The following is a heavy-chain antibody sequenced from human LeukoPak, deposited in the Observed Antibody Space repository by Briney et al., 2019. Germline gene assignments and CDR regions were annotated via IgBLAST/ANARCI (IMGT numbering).Heavy chain of an antibody. Sequence: SETLSLTCTVSGDSFSSGDYYWSWIRQPPGKGLEWIGYIYYSGSTYYNPSLKSRLTISVDTSKHQFSLKVSSVTAADTAVYYCARDRNYGDSTYDAFDIWGQGTMVTVSS. J-gene: IGHJ3*02. V-gene: IGHV4-30-4*01. CDR1: GDSFSSGDYY. CDR2: IYYSGST. CDR3: ARDRNYGDSTYDAFDI. D-gene: IGHD4-17*01.